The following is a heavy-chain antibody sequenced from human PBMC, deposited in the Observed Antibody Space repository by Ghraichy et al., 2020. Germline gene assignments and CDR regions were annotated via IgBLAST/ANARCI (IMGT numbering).Heavy chain of an antibody. CDR3: ASSGPCSSTSCYTSDGDY. Sequence: SETLSLTCAVYGGSFSGYYWSWIRQPPGKGLEWIGEINHSGSTNYNPSLKSRVTISVDTSKNQFSLKLSSVTAADTAVYYCASSGPCSSTSCYTSDGDYWGQGTLVTVSS. D-gene: IGHD2-2*02. CDR1: GGSFSGYY. CDR2: INHSGST. J-gene: IGHJ4*02. V-gene: IGHV4-34*01.